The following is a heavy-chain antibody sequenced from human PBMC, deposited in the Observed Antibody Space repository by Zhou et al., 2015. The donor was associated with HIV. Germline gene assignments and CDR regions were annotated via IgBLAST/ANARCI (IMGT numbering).Heavy chain of an antibody. CDR2: MTPNSGNT. J-gene: IGHJ6*02. D-gene: IGHD6-13*01. Sequence: VQLVQSGAEVKKPGASVKVSCKASGYTFTSYDINWVRQATGQGLEWMGWMTPNSGNTGYAQKFQGRVTMTRNTSISTAYMELSSLRSEDTAVYYCARTTLSSSRVYYSYGMDVWGQGTTVTVSS. CDR1: GYTFTSYD. V-gene: IGHV1-8*01. CDR3: ARTTLSSSRVYYSYGMDV.